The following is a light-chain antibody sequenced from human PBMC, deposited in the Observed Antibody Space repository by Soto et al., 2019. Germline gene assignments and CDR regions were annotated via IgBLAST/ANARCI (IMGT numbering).Light chain of an antibody. CDR1: QSVDSRY. V-gene: IGKV3-20*01. Sequence: DIVLTQSPGTLSLSPGERATLSCRASQSVDSRYLAWYQQKPGQAPRLVIHAVSRRATGIPDRFSGSGSGTDFTRTISRLEPEDFAEYYCQQYGSSPRYSFGQGTYLEIK. CDR2: AVS. J-gene: IGKJ2*03. CDR3: QQYGSSPRYS.